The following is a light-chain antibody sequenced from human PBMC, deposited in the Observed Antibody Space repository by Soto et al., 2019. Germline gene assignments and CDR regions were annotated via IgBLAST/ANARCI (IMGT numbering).Light chain of an antibody. CDR3: MQALQTPRT. CDR2: SNS. Sequence: DIEMTQSPLSLSVTPGEPASISCRSSQSLLHSNGYNYLDWYLQKPGQSQHLLISSNSNRASGVPDRFSGSGSGTDFTLKISKVEAEDVGVYYCMQALQTPRTFGQGTKLEIK. CDR1: QSLLHSNGYNY. J-gene: IGKJ2*01. V-gene: IGKV2-28*01.